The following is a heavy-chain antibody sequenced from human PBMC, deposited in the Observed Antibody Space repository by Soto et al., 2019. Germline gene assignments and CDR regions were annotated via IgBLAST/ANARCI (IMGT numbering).Heavy chain of an antibody. D-gene: IGHD2-15*01. V-gene: IGHV3-23*01. Sequence: EVQLLESGGGLVQPGGSLRLSCAASGFTFSSYAMSWVRQAPGKGLEWVSAISGSGGSTYYADSVKGRFTISRDNSKNTQYLQMNSLRDEDTAVYYCAKVIVVVVAATEYYFDYWGQGTLVTVSS. J-gene: IGHJ4*02. CDR2: ISGSGGST. CDR1: GFTFSSYA. CDR3: AKVIVVVVAATEYYFDY.